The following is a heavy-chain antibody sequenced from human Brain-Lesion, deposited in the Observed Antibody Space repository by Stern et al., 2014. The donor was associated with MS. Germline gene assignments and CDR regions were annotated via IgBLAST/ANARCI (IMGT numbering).Heavy chain of an antibody. D-gene: IGHD2-2*01. Sequence: DQLVESGGTLVKPGGSLRLSCAASGFIFSDYYMSWIRQAPGQGLEWVSYISTTASNIDDADSVKGRFTISRDNTKNSLFLLMSSLRAEDTAVYYCAISSSRYYFDSWGLGTLVTVSS. V-gene: IGHV3-11*01. CDR3: AISSSRYYFDS. J-gene: IGHJ4*02. CDR1: GFIFSDYY. CDR2: ISTTASNI.